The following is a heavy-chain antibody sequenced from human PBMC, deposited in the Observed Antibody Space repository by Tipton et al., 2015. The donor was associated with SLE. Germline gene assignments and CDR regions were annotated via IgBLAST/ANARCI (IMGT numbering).Heavy chain of an antibody. D-gene: IGHD3-10*01. CDR3: ATDARIGAHDFDI. CDR1: GFPFSSYG. J-gene: IGHJ3*02. V-gene: IGHV3-33*01. Sequence: SLRLSCATSGFPFSSYGMHWVRQAPGKGLDWVAVIWYDGSNKYYGDSVKGRFTISRDNSKNTLYLEMNSLRAEDTAVYYCATDARIGAHDFDIWGQGTMVSVSS. CDR2: IWYDGSNK.